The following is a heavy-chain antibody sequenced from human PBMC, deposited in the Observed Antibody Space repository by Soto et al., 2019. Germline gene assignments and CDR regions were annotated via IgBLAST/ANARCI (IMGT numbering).Heavy chain of an antibody. CDR3: ARDYLRALDY. V-gene: IGHV4-34*01. J-gene: IGHJ4*01. D-gene: IGHD2-21*01. CDR2: INHSGST. Sequence: SETLSLTCAVYGGSFSGYYWSWIRQPPGKGLEWIGEINHSGSTNYNPSLKSRVTISRDTSKNQFSLKLTSVTAADTAVYYCARDYLRALDYWGHGTLVTVSS. CDR1: GGSFSGYY.